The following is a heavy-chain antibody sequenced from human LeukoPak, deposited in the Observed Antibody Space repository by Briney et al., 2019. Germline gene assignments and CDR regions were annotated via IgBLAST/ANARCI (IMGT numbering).Heavy chain of an antibody. V-gene: IGHV1-18*01. CDR3: ARSGRGTYFYFDL. CDR1: AYSFTRYG. Sequence: ASVKVSCKASAYSFTRYGVSWVRQAPGQGLEWMGWISGSTGNTKYVEKFEGRLTVTADTSTGTAYLDLTKLRIDDTAVYFCARSGRGTYFYFDLWGQGPLVTVSS. CDR2: ISGSTGNT. D-gene: IGHD1-26*01. J-gene: IGHJ4*02.